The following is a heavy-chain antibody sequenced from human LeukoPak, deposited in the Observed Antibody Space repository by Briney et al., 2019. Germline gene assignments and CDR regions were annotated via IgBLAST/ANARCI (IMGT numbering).Heavy chain of an antibody. Sequence: GASVTVSCKASGYTFTGYYMHWVRQAPGQGLEWVGWINPKSGGTNYAQKFLGRVTMTRDTSISTAYMELSRLRSDDTAVYYCARAVRGHYGDYRGNNWFDPWGQGTLVTVSS. J-gene: IGHJ5*02. CDR3: ARAVRGHYGDYRGNNWFDP. D-gene: IGHD4-17*01. CDR1: GYTFTGYY. V-gene: IGHV1-2*02. CDR2: INPKSGGT.